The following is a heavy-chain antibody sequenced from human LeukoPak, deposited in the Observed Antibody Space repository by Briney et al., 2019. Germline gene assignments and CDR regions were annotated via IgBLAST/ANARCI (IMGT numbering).Heavy chain of an antibody. Sequence: GGSLRLSCAASGFTFSSYAMHWVRQAPGKGLEWVAVISYDGSNKYYADSVKGRFTISRDNSKNTLYLQMNSLRAGDTAVYYCARDLGYSSGWGQGTLVTVSS. CDR2: ISYDGSNK. CDR1: GFTFSSYA. CDR3: ARDLGYSSG. J-gene: IGHJ4*02. V-gene: IGHV3-30-3*01. D-gene: IGHD6-19*01.